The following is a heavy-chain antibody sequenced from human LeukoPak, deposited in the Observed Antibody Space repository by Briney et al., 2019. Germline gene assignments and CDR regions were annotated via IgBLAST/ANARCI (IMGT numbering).Heavy chain of an antibody. D-gene: IGHD5-24*01. CDR3: AKSQVEMATISGFDY. J-gene: IGHJ4*02. CDR1: GFTFSSYG. CDR2: ISGSGGST. Sequence: GGSLRLSCAASGFTFSSYGMHWVRQAPGKGLEWVSAISGSGGSTYYADSVKGRFTISRDNSKNTLYLQMNSLSAEDTAVYYCAKSQVEMATISGFDYWGQGTLVTVSS. V-gene: IGHV3-23*01.